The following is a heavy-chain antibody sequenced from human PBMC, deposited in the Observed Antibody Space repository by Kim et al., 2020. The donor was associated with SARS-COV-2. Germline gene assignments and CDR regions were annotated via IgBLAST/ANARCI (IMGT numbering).Heavy chain of an antibody. CDR1: GGSFSGYY. J-gene: IGHJ6*02. D-gene: IGHD2-2*01. CDR3: ARGSISFYCSSTSCYYYYYGMDV. CDR2: INHSGST. V-gene: IGHV4-34*01. Sequence: SETLSLTCAVYGGSFSGYYWSWIRQPPGKGLEWIGEINHSGSTNYNPSLKSRVTISVDTSKNQFSLKLSSVTAADTAVYYCARGSISFYCSSTSCYYYYYGMDVWGQGTTVTVSS.